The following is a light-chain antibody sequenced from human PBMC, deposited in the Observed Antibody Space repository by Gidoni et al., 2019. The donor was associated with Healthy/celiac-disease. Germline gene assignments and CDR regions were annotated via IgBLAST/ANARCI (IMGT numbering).Light chain of an antibody. V-gene: IGKV1-39*01. CDR1: QSISSY. CDR3: QQSYSTPCS. J-gene: IGKJ2*04. CDR2: AAS. Sequence: DIQMTQSPSSLSASVVDRVTITCRASQSISSYLNWYQQKPGKAPKLLIYAASSLQSGVPSRFSGSGSGTDCTLTISSLQPEDFATYYCQQSYSTPCSFGQGTKLEIK.